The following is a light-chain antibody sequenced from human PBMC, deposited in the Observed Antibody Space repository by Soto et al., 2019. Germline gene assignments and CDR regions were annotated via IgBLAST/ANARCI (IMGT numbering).Light chain of an antibody. CDR1: SSNIGSNY. J-gene: IGLJ2*01. Sequence: QSALTQPPSASGTPGQRVTIPCSGSSSNIGSNYVYWYQQLPGTAPKLLIYRNNQRPSGVPERFSGSKSGTSASLAISGIRYGDEYDHYCEAWDDSLSAHVACGGATKVTVL. V-gene: IGLV1-47*01. CDR3: EAWDDSLSAHVA. CDR2: RNN.